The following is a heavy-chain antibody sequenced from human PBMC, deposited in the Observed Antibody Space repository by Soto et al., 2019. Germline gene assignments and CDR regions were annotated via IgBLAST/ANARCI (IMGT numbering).Heavy chain of an antibody. CDR1: GGSVTSGGYY. V-gene: IGHV4-31*01. CDR2: IYSSGDT. Sequence: QVQLQESGPGLVRPSQTLSLTCTVSGGSVTSGGYYWSWIRHCPGKGLEWIGDIYSSGDTNYNPSRSSPVAMSVDTSKYQFSLQLTSVTVADTAIYYCTRDWGTPVTHGYGSWGQVILVTVSS. CDR3: TRDWGTPVTHGYGS. J-gene: IGHJ5*01. D-gene: IGHD7-27*01.